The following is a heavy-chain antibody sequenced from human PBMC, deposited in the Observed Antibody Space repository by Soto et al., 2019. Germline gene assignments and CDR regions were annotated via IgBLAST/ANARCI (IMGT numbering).Heavy chain of an antibody. CDR2: ISTSSSTI. D-gene: IGHD3-10*01. CDR3: ARVGGTTLSLWYFDN. V-gene: IGHV3-48*01. Sequence: VGSLRLSCAASGFTFNGYGMIWVRLAPGKGLEWVSYISTSSSTIYYADSVKGRFAISRDNDKNSLYLQMNSLRGEDTAVYYCARVGGTTLSLWYFDNWGQGTLVTVSS. CDR1: GFTFNGYG. J-gene: IGHJ4*02.